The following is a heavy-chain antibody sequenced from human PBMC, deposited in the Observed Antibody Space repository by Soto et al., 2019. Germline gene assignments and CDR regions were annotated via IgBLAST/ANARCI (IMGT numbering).Heavy chain of an antibody. CDR1: GFSFSRHT. D-gene: IGHD3-3*01. Sequence: GGSLRLSCAASGFSFSRHTMHWVRQAPGKGLEWVAAISDDGSNTYYADSVKGRFTISRDNSKNTLYLQMNSLSSEDTAVYYCARDLYYDFWSASVEDYGMDVWGQGTTVTVSS. CDR3: ARDLYYDFWSASVEDYGMDV. CDR2: ISDDGSNT. J-gene: IGHJ6*02. V-gene: IGHV3-30-3*01.